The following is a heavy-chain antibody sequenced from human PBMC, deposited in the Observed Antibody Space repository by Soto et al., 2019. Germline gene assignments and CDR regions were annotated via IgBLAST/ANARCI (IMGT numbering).Heavy chain of an antibody. Sequence: PGESLKISCKGSGYSFTSYWISWVRQMPGKGLEWMGRIDPSDSYTNYSPSFQGHVTTSADKSISTAYLQWSSLKASDTAMYYCARPDCSSTSCHYYGMDVWGQGTTVTVSS. D-gene: IGHD2-2*01. CDR2: IDPSDSYT. CDR1: GYSFTSYW. V-gene: IGHV5-10-1*01. CDR3: ARPDCSSTSCHYYGMDV. J-gene: IGHJ6*02.